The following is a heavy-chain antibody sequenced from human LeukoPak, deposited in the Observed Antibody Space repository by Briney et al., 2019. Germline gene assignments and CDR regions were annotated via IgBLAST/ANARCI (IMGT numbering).Heavy chain of an antibody. CDR1: GFTSEGCA. V-gene: IGHV3-9*02. Sequence: GGSLRLSCAASGFTSEGCAMHWVRQAPGKGLEWVSSINWDSGYIEYADSVRGRFTISRDNAKNSLYLQMNSLKPGDTALYFCAKEGSVCRNGICRYFDYWGQGTPVTVSS. J-gene: IGHJ4*02. CDR2: INWDSGYI. D-gene: IGHD2-8*01. CDR3: AKEGSVCRNGICRYFDY.